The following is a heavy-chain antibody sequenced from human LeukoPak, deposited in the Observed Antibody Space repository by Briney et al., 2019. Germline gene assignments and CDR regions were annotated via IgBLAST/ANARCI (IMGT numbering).Heavy chain of an antibody. Sequence: GASVKVSCKASGYTFTGYYMHWVRQAPGQGLEWMGWINPNSGGTNYAQKFQGRVTMTRDTSISTAYMELSRLRSDDTAVYYCARKRRPNTSDYDKITLDYWGQGTLVTVSS. CDR3: ARKRRPNTSDYDKITLDY. CDR1: GYTFTGYY. J-gene: IGHJ4*02. V-gene: IGHV1-2*02. D-gene: IGHD5-12*01. CDR2: INPNSGGT.